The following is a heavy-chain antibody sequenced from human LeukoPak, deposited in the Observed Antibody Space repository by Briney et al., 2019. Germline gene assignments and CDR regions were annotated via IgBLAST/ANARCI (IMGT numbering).Heavy chain of an antibody. V-gene: IGHV1-69*13. CDR2: IIPIFGTA. J-gene: IGHJ4*02. CDR1: GGTFSSDA. D-gene: IGHD3-3*01. Sequence: SVKVSCKAPGGTFSSDAISWVRQAPGQGLEWMGGIIPIFGTANYAQKFQGRVTITADESTSTAYMELSSLRSEDTAVYYCARTNDFWSGYLGYFDYWGQGTLVTVSS. CDR3: ARTNDFWSGYLGYFDY.